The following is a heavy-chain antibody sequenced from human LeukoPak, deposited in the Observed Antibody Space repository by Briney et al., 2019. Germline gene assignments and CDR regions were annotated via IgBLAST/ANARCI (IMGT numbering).Heavy chain of an antibody. CDR3: ARGPYSGYTLRPLDY. D-gene: IGHD5-12*01. CDR1: GGSISTYY. V-gene: IGHV4-59*01. Sequence: TSETLSLTCTVPGGSISTYYWSRIRQSPGKGLEWMGHIYYSGGIKYNPSLKRRVTTCLNTSKNQYSLKLTSVIAADTAVYYCARGPYSGYTLRPLDYWGQGTLVTVSS. J-gene: IGHJ4*02. CDR2: IYYSGGI.